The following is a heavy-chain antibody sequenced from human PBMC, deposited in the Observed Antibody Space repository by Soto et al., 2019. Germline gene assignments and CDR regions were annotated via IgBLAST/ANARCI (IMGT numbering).Heavy chain of an antibody. V-gene: IGHV3-21*01. Sequence: GGSLRLSCAASGFTFSSYSMNWVRQAPGKGLEWVSSISSSSSYIYYADSVKGRFTISRDNAKNSLYLQMNSLRAEDTAVYYCARDATYYYDSSGYWGQGTLVTVSS. CDR2: ISSSSSYI. J-gene: IGHJ4*02. CDR1: GFTFSSYS. D-gene: IGHD3-22*01. CDR3: ARDATYYYDSSGY.